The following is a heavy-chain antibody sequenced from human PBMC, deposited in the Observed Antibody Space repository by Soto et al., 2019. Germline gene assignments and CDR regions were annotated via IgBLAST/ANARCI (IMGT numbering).Heavy chain of an antibody. CDR3: ARASKAGYCSGVSCHRVSYYYGMAV. CDR2: INHSGST. D-gene: IGHD2-15*01. Sequence: SEALSLTCAVYGGSFSGYSWSWILQPPWKGLEWIGEINHSGSTNYNPSLKSRVTISVDTSKNQFSLKLSSVTAADTAVYYCARASKAGYCSGVSCHRVSYYYGMAVWGQGTTVT. CDR1: GGSFSGYS. J-gene: IGHJ6*02. V-gene: IGHV4-34*01.